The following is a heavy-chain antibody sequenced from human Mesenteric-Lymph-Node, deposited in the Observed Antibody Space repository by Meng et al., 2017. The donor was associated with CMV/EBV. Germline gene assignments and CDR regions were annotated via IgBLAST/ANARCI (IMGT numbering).Heavy chain of an antibody. V-gene: IGHV4-59*01. CDR1: GGSISSYY. D-gene: IGHD5-12*01. J-gene: IGHJ4*02. CDR3: ARLALIVATKDFDY. CDR2: IYYSGST. Sequence: SETLSLTCTVSGGSISSYYWSWIRQPPGKGLEWIGYIYYSGSTNYNPSLKSRVTISVDTSKNQFSLKLSSVTAADTAVYYCARLALIVATKDFDYWGQGTLVTVSS.